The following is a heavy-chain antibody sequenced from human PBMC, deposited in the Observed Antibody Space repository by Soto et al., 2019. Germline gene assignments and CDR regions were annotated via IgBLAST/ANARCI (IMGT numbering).Heavy chain of an antibody. D-gene: IGHD1-1*01. V-gene: IGHV4-4*02. CDR2: VFHSGSA. J-gene: IGHJ4*02. CDR1: GGSLSTPXW. Sequence: QLQLQESGPGLVKPSGTLSLTCGVSGGSLSTPXWWXWVRRPPGKGLEWIGEVFHSGSANYNQSLQSRVTISLDKSTNQFSLRLSSVTAADTAVYYCARKAWTRLDYWGQGALVTVSS. CDR3: ARKAWTRLDY.